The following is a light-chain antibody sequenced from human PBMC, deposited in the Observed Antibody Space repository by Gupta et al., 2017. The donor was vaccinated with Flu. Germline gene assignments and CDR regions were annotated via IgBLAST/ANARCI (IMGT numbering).Light chain of an antibody. Sequence: EIVLTQSPATLSVSPGERATPSCRASQSVSSNLAWYQQKPGQAPRLLIYGASTRATGIPARCSGSGSGTEFTLTISRLQDEDFAVYYCQQYNNWPPFTFGQGTKLEIK. CDR2: GAS. V-gene: IGKV3-15*01. CDR3: QQYNNWPPFT. J-gene: IGKJ2*01. CDR1: QSVSSN.